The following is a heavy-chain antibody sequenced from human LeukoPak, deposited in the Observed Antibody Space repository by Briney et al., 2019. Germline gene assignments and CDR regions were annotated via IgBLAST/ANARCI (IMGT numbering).Heavy chain of an antibody. CDR2: IRYDGSNK. D-gene: IGHD3-22*01. CDR1: GFTFSSYG. CDR3: AKDHTYYYDSSGPYYFDY. J-gene: IGHJ4*02. Sequence: GGSLRLSCAASGFTFSSYGMHWVRQAPGKGLKWVAFIRYDGSNKYYADSVKGRFTISRDNSKNTLYLQMNSLRAEDTAVYYCAKDHTYYYDSSGPYYFDYWGQGTLVTVSS. V-gene: IGHV3-30*02.